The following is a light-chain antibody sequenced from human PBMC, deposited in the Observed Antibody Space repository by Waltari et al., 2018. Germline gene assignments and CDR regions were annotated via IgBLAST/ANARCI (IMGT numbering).Light chain of an antibody. V-gene: IGLV2-14*03. CDR2: DVT. Sequence: QSALTQPASVSGSPGQSITMSCAGTSTDIGGYNFVSWYQHHPGKTPKLIIYDVTNRPSGVSNRFSGSKTVNTAYLTISGLLAEDEADYYCSSYTSSITVIFGGGTKVTVL. CDR1: STDIGGYNF. CDR3: SSYTSSITVI. J-gene: IGLJ2*01.